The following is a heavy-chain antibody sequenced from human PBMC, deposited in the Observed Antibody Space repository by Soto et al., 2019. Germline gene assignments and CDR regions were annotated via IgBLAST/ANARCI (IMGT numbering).Heavy chain of an antibody. J-gene: IGHJ4*02. CDR1: GYPFTSYG. D-gene: IGHD3-3*01. CDR3: ARDRLIAVSGLLHY. V-gene: IGHV1-18*01. CDR2: ISAYNGKT. Sequence: QVQLVQSGAAVKKPGASVQVSCKTSGYPFTSYGINWVRQAPGQGPEWKGWISAYNGKTSSTQKFQRRVTMTTDTTTSTAYMELRSPRAYETAVYYCARDRLIAVSGLLHYWCQETRVTVSS.